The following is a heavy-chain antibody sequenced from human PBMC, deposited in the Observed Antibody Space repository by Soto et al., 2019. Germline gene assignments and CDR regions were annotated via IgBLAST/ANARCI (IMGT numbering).Heavy chain of an antibody. CDR3: ARVPVSSGHFDY. CDR1: DGSVSSGSYY. J-gene: IGHJ4*02. D-gene: IGHD1-26*01. CDR2: IYYSGST. Sequence: PSETLSLTCTVSDGSVSSGSYYWSWIRQPPGKGLEWIGYIYYSGSTNYNPSLKSRVTISVDTSKNQFSLKLSSVTAADTAVYYCARVPVSSGHFDYWGQGTLVTVSS. V-gene: IGHV4-61*01.